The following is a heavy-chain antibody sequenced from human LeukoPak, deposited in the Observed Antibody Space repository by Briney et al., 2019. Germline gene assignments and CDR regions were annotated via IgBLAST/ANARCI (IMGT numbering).Heavy chain of an antibody. V-gene: IGHV3-23*01. CDR2: ISGSGGST. CDR1: GFTFSSYG. J-gene: IGHJ2*01. CDR3: AKENGVLRYFDWLLPYWYFDL. Sequence: GGSLRLSCAASGFTFSSYGMSWVRQAPGKGLEWVSAISGSGGSTYYADSVKGRFTISRDNSKNTLYLQMNSLRAEDTAVYYCAKENGVLRYFDWLLPYWYFDLWGRATLVTVSS. D-gene: IGHD3-9*01.